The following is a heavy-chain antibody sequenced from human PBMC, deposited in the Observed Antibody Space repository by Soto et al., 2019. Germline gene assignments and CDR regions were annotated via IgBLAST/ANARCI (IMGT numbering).Heavy chain of an antibody. V-gene: IGHV1-69*02. CDR2: IIPILGIA. Sequence: QVQLVQSGAEVKKPGSSVKVSCKASGGTFSSYTISWVRQAPGQGLEWMGRIIPILGIANYAQKFQGRVTITADKSTSTAYMELSSLRSEDTAVYYCARTLGYSSSAPFYYWGQGTLVTVSS. J-gene: IGHJ4*02. CDR1: GGTFSSYT. CDR3: ARTLGYSSSAPFYY. D-gene: IGHD6-6*01.